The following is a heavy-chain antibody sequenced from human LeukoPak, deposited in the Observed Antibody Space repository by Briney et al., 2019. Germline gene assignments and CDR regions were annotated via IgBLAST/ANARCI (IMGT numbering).Heavy chain of an antibody. CDR3: ARASGVSSYLLPI. J-gene: IGHJ4*02. CDR1: GGSVSSGRYY. CDR2: IYYSGSTSYNPSYASGST. V-gene: IGHV4-61*01. D-gene: IGHD2-8*01. Sequence: SETLSLTCTVSGGSVSSGRYYWSCIRPPPGKGLEWIIYIYYSGSTSYNPSYASGSTNYNPSLKSRVTISIDTSKNQFSLRLNSVTAADTAVYYCARASGVSSYLLPIWGQGTLVTVSS.